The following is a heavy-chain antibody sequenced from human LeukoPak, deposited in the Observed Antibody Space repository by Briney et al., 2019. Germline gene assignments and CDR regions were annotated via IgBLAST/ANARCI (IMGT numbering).Heavy chain of an antibody. Sequence: SETLSLTCTVSGASVSSDYWSWIRQSPGKGLEWIGYIYHRGHIMSNPSLKSRVSLSLDTSNNQFSLKLSSVTAADTAVYYCARHPFQYPFDHWGQGTVVSVSS. D-gene: IGHD2/OR15-2a*01. CDR3: ARHPFQYPFDH. CDR1: GASVSSDY. CDR2: IYHRGHI. J-gene: IGHJ5*02. V-gene: IGHV4-59*08.